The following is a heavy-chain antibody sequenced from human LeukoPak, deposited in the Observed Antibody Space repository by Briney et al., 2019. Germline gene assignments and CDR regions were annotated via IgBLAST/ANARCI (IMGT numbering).Heavy chain of an antibody. V-gene: IGHV3-48*03. D-gene: IGHD4-17*01. J-gene: IGHJ4*02. CDR1: GFTFSSYE. CDR2: ISSSGSTI. CDR3: AGAVDYGDDFDY. Sequence: GGSLRLSCAASGFTFSSYEMNWVRQAPGKGLEWVSYISSSGSTIYYADSVKGRFTISRDNAKNSLYLQMNSLRAEDTAVYYCAGAVDYGDDFDYWGQGTLVTVSS.